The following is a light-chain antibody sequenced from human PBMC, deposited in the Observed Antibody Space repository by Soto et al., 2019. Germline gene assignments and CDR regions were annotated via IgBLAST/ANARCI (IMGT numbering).Light chain of an antibody. CDR1: QSVSSK. Sequence: EVVLTQSPATLSLTPEERAILSCRASQSVSSKLVWYQQKPGQAPRLLIYEAFNRATGIPARFSGSGSGTDFTLTISSLEPEDFAVYYCQQRFNWPLTFGRGTKVEIK. V-gene: IGKV3-11*01. CDR2: EAF. J-gene: IGKJ4*01. CDR3: QQRFNWPLT.